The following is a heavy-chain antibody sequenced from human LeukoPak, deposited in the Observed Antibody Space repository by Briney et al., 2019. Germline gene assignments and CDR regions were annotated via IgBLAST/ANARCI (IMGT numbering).Heavy chain of an antibody. J-gene: IGHJ4*02. CDR2: INHSGST. CDR1: GGSFSGYY. Sequence: SETLSLTCAVYGGSFSGYYWSWIRQPPGKGLEWIGEINHSGSTNYNPSLKSRLTISVDTSKNQFSLKLSSVTAADTAVYYCARSSVWFGEPTLDYWGQGTLVTVSS. D-gene: IGHD3-10*01. CDR3: ARSSVWFGEPTLDY. V-gene: IGHV4-34*01.